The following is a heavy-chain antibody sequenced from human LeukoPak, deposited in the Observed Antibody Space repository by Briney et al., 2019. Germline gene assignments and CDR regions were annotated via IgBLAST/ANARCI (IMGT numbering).Heavy chain of an antibody. CDR2: IFYSGST. Sequence: SETLSLTCTVSGVSITSYYWSWIRQPPGKGLEWVGYIFYSGSTNYNPSLKSRVTISVDTSKNQFSLKVRSVTAADTAVYYCARHGDSGSGYYDYWGQGTLVTVSS. CDR1: GVSITSYY. V-gene: IGHV4-59*08. J-gene: IGHJ4*02. D-gene: IGHD6-19*01. CDR3: ARHGDSGSGYYDY.